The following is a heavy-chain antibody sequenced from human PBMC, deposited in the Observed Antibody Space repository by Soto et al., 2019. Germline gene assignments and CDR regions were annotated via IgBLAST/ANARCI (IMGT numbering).Heavy chain of an antibody. D-gene: IGHD3-9*01. V-gene: IGHV1-3*01. CDR3: ARDRLRYFEDAFDI. Sequence: ASVKVSCKASGYTFTSYAMHWVRQAPGQRLEWMGWINAGNGNTKYSQKFQGRVTITRDTSASTAYMELSSLRSEDTAVYYCARDRLRYFEDAFDIWGQGTMVTVSS. CDR1: GYTFTSYA. CDR2: INAGNGNT. J-gene: IGHJ3*02.